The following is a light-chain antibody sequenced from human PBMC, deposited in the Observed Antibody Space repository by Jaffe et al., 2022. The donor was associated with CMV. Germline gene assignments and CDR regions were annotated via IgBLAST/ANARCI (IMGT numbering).Light chain of an antibody. J-gene: IGKJ1*01. CDR3: QQYGSSPRT. Sequence: EIVLTQSPGTLSVSPGERATLSCRASESVSSSYLAWYQQTPGQAPRLLIYGASRRAPGIPDRFSGGGSGTDFTLTISRLEPEDFAVYYCQQYGSSPRTFGQGTRVDI. V-gene: IGKV3-20*01. CDR2: GAS. CDR1: ESVSSSY.